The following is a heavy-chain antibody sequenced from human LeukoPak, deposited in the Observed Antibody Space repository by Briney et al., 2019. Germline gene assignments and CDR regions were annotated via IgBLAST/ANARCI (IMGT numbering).Heavy chain of an antibody. CDR3: ARLAYDSSGYYGRY. CDR2: IYPGDSET. J-gene: IGHJ4*02. Sequence: GESLKISCKVSGYSFTTYWIGWLRQMPGKGLEWMGVIYPGDSETIYSPSFQGQVTISADKSISTAYLQWSSLKASDTAMYYCARLAYDSSGYYGRYWGQGTLVTVSS. CDR1: GYSFTTYW. D-gene: IGHD3-22*01. V-gene: IGHV5-51*01.